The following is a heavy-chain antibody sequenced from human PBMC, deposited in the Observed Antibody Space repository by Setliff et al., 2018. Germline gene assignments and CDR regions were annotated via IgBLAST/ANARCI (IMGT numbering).Heavy chain of an antibody. CDR3: VRMSGFLYMDV. D-gene: IGHD3-3*01. CDR1: GASVSSHY. J-gene: IGHJ6*03. V-gene: IGHV4-34*01. CDR2: INHSGST. Sequence: PSETLSLTCNVSGASVSSHYWSWIRQPPGKGLEWIGEINHSGSTNYNPSLKSRVTISLDTSKNQFSLKLSSVTAADTAVYYCVRMSGFLYMDVWGKGTTVTVSS.